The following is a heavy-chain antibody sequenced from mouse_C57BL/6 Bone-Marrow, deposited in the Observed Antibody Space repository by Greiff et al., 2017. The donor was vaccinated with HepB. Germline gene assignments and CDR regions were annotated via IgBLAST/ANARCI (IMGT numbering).Heavy chain of an antibody. CDR2: IDPETGGT. Sequence: VKLVESGAELVRPGASVTLSCKASGYTFTDYEMHWVKQTPVHGLEWIGAIDPETGGTAYNQKFKGKAILTADKSSSTAYMELRSLTSEDSAVYYCTRNSLSTTVVARYAMDYWGQGTSVTVSS. D-gene: IGHD1-1*01. J-gene: IGHJ4*01. CDR3: TRNSLSTTVVARYAMDY. CDR1: GYTFTDYE. V-gene: IGHV1-15*01.